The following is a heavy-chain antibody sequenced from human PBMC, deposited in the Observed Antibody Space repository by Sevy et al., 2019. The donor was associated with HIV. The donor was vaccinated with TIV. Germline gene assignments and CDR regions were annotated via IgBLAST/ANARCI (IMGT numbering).Heavy chain of an antibody. Sequence: SETLSLTCTVSGGYMSSYYWSWIRQPPGKGLEWIGYIYYSGSTNYNPTLKSRVTISVDTSKNQFSLKLSSVTAADTAVYYCARRSSGWYEDHYYYYMDVWGKGTTVTVSS. J-gene: IGHJ6*03. D-gene: IGHD6-19*01. V-gene: IGHV4-59*08. CDR1: GGYMSSYY. CDR2: IYYSGST. CDR3: ARRSSGWYEDHYYYYMDV.